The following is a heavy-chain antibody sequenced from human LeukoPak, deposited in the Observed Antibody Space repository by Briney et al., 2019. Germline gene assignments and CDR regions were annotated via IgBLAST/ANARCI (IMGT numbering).Heavy chain of an antibody. V-gene: IGHV3-30-3*01. J-gene: IGHJ4*02. CDR3: ARDDYGDHFDY. CDR1: GFTFSSCA. D-gene: IGHD4-17*01. CDR2: ISYDGSNK. Sequence: PGGSLRLSCAASGFTFSSCAMHWVRQAPGKGLEWVAVISYDGSNKYYADSVKGRFTISRDNSKNTLYLQMNSLRAEDTAVYYCARDDYGDHFDYWGQGTLVTVSS.